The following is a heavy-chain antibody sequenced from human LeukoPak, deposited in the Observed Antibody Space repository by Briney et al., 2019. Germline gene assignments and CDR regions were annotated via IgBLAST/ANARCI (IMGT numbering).Heavy chain of an antibody. CDR3: ARERRATSLHSGAFDI. CDR2: IASDGSHT. CDR1: GFTFSSYF. Sequence: PGGSLRLSCAASGFTFSSYFMHWVRHAPGKGVEWVADIASDGSHTFYVESVKGRFTISRNNSKNTLYLQMNCLRAEDTAVYFCARERRATSLHSGAFDIWGQGTMVTVSS. V-gene: IGHV3-30-3*01. D-gene: IGHD2-21*01. J-gene: IGHJ3*02.